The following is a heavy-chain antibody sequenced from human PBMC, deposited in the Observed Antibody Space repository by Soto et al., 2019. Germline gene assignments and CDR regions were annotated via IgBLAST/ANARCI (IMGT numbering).Heavy chain of an antibody. D-gene: IGHD3-9*01. CDR2: IYPGDSDT. CDR1: GYSFTSYW. J-gene: IGHJ5*02. V-gene: IGHV5-51*03. Sequence: EVQLVQSGAEVRKPGESLKISCKGSGYSFTSYWIGWVRQMPGKGLEWMGIIYPGDSDTRYSPSLQGQVTISADKSISTADLQWSSLKASDTAMYYCARPRGRLTHPLDHWGQGTLVTVSS. CDR3: ARPRGRLTHPLDH.